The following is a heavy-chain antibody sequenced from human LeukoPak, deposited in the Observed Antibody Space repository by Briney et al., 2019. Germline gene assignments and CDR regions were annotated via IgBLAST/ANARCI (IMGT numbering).Heavy chain of an antibody. CDR3: AREGPGGAGGGYGGDWFDP. Sequence: GASVKVSCKASGYTFTIYYMHWVRQAPGQGLEWMGIINPSGGSTSYAQKFQGRVTMTRDTSTSTVYMELSSLRSEDTAVYYCAREGPGGAGGGYGGDWFDPWGQGTLVTVSS. CDR2: INPSGGST. V-gene: IGHV1-46*01. CDR1: GYTFTIYY. J-gene: IGHJ5*02. D-gene: IGHD2-8*02.